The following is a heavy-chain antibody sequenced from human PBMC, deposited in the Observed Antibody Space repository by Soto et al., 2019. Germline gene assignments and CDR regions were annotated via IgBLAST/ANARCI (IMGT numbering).Heavy chain of an antibody. Sequence: QLLESGPGLVKPSETLSLTCTVSGDSITSSSFCWGWIRQPPGKGLEWIGTICYSGSTYYNPSLQSRVTMSVDTSKNQFSLKLSSVTAADTGVYYCARLDGNSADYYYGMDVWGRGTTVTVSS. D-gene: IGHD6-19*01. V-gene: IGHV4-39*01. CDR1: GDSITSSSFC. CDR3: ARLDGNSADYYYGMDV. CDR2: ICYSGST. J-gene: IGHJ6*02.